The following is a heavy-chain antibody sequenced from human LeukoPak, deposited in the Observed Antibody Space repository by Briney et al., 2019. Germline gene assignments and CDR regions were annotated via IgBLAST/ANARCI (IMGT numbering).Heavy chain of an antibody. CDR1: GGSFSSYY. Sequence: SETLSLTCTVSGGSFSSYYWSWIRQPPGKGLEWIGYIYTTGTTSYNPSLKSRVTISLDTSKNQFSLQLSSVTAADTAVYYCARDDYGAAHFDYWGQGTLVTVSS. CDR2: IYTTGTT. J-gene: IGHJ4*02. D-gene: IGHD4-17*01. V-gene: IGHV4-4*09. CDR3: ARDDYGAAHFDY.